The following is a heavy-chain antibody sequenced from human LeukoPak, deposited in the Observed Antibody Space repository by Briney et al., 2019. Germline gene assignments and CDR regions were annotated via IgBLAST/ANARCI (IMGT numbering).Heavy chain of an antibody. V-gene: IGHV3-30*03. CDR2: ISYDGSNK. D-gene: IGHD6-13*01. CDR3: ARDVAAAGPGAFDD. J-gene: IGHJ4*02. Sequence: PGRSLRLSCAASGFTFSSYGMHWVRQAPGKGLEWVAVISYDGSNKYYADSVKGRFTISRDNSKNTLYLQMNSLRAEDTAVYYCARDVAAAGPGAFDDWGQGSLVTVSS. CDR1: GFTFSSYG.